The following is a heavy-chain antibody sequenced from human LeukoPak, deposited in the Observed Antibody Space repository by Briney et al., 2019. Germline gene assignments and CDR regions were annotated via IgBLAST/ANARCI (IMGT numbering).Heavy chain of an antibody. CDR3: AKSAGPHTAMVDY. V-gene: IGHV3-9*01. D-gene: IGHD5-18*01. CDR2: ISWNSGSI. J-gene: IGHJ4*02. Sequence: GRSLRLSCAASGFTFDVYAMHWVRQAPGKGLEWVSGISWNSGSIGYADSVKGRFTISRDNAKNSLYLQMNSLRAEDTALYYCAKSAGPHTAMVDYWGQGTLVTVSS. CDR1: GFTFDVYA.